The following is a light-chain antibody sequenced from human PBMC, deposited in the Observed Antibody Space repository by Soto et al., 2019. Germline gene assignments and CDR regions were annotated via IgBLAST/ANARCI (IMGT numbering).Light chain of an antibody. J-gene: IGKJ1*01. Sequence: EIVLTQSPATLSLSPGERATLSCRASQSVSSYLAWYQQKPGQAPRLLIYDASNRATGIPARFRGSGSGTDFTLTTSSLEPQDFAVYYCQQRSNWSPTFGQGTKVEIK. V-gene: IGKV3-11*01. CDR1: QSVSSY. CDR3: QQRSNWSPT. CDR2: DAS.